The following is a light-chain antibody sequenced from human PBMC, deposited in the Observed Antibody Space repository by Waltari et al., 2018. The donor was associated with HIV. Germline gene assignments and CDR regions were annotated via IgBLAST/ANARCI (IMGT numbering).Light chain of an antibody. CDR3: QQYGMSPRA. CDR1: QSVSSNL. J-gene: IGKJ1*01. CDR2: GAS. V-gene: IGKV3-20*01. Sequence: EVVLTQSPGPLSLSPGERATLSCRASQSVSSNLVACDQQKPGQAPRLLIYGASSRATGSPDRFSGRGAGTDFDLTISRLEPEDFAVYYCQQYGMSPRAFGQGTQVEIK.